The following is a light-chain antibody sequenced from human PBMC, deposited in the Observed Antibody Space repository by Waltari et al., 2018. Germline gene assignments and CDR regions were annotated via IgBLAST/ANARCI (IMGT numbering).Light chain of an antibody. CDR1: GSNIGAGSD. V-gene: IGLV1-40*01. J-gene: IGLJ2*01. CDR2: GST. Sequence: QSVLTQPPSVPGAPGPRLTISRTGSGSNIGAGSDVPWYQQLPRAAPNLLISGSTSRPLGVPDRFFGSTSGTSASLAITGLQAEDEADYYCQSYDTSLRVVFGGGTKLTVL. CDR3: QSYDTSLRVV.